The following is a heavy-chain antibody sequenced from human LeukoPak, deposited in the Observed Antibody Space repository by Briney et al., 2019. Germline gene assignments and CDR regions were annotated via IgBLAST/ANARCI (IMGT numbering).Heavy chain of an antibody. CDR3: ARHVLRFLEWLLDPPNWFDP. Sequence: SETLSLTCTVSGGSISSSSYYWGWIRQPPGKGLEWIGSIYYSGSTYYNPSLKSRVTISVDTSKNQFSLKLSSATAADTAVYYCARHVLRFLEWLLDPPNWFDPWGQGTLVTVSS. CDR1: GGSISSSSYY. J-gene: IGHJ5*02. CDR2: IYYSGST. D-gene: IGHD3-3*01. V-gene: IGHV4-39*01.